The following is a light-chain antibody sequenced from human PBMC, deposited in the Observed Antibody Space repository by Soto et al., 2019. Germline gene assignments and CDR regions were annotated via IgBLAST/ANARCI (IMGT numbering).Light chain of an antibody. CDR2: EVS. CDR3: SSYSTSSTLDV. CDR1: SSDVGGYNY. Sequence: QSALTQPASVSGSPGQSITISCTGTSSDVGGYNYVSWYQEYPGKAPKVMIYEVSNRPSGVSNRFSGSKSGNTASLTISGLQADDEADYYCSSYSTSSTLDVFGTGTKVTVL. V-gene: IGLV2-14*01. J-gene: IGLJ1*01.